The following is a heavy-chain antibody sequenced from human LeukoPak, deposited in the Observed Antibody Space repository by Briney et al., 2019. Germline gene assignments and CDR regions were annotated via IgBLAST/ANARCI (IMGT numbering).Heavy chain of an antibody. CDR3: AKMGRFVVVADNDY. CDR2: ISGSGGST. CDR1: GFTFSSYA. D-gene: IGHD2-15*01. Sequence: GGSLRLSCAASGFTFSSYAMSWVRQAPGKGLEWVSAISGSGGSTYYADSVKGRFTISRDNSKNTLYLQMNSLRAEDTSVYYCAKMGRFVVVADNDYWGQGTLVTVSA. J-gene: IGHJ4*02. V-gene: IGHV3-23*01.